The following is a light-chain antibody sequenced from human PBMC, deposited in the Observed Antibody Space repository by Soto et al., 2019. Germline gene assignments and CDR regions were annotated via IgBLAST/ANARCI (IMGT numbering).Light chain of an antibody. Sequence: EIVLTQSPGTLSLSPGERATLSCRASQSVSSSYLAWYQQKPGQAPRLLISGASSRATGIPDRLSGSGSGTDLTLTISRLEPEDFAVYYCQQYGSSPPYTFGQGTKLEIK. V-gene: IGKV3-20*01. J-gene: IGKJ2*01. CDR2: GAS. CDR3: QQYGSSPPYT. CDR1: QSVSSSY.